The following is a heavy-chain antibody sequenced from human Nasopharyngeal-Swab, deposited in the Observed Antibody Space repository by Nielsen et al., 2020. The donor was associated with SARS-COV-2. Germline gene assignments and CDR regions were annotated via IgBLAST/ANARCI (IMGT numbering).Heavy chain of an antibody. D-gene: IGHD3-10*01. V-gene: IGHV4-34*01. J-gene: IGHJ5*02. Sequence: SQTLSLTCAVYGGSFSGYYWSWIRQPPGKGLEWIGEINHSGSTNYNPSLKSRVTISVDTSKDQFSLKLSSVTAADTAVYYCARSPRGGFDPWDQGTLVTVSS. CDR3: ARSPRGGFDP. CDR2: INHSGST. CDR1: GGSFSGYY.